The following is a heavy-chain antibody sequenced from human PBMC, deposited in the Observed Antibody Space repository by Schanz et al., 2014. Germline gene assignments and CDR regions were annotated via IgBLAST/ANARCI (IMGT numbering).Heavy chain of an antibody. CDR2: ISYDGSNK. D-gene: IGHD2-15*01. V-gene: IGHV3-30*19. CDR3: ARDRGYCSGGSCLTFDY. J-gene: IGHJ4*02. CDR1: GFIFSSYG. Sequence: QVQLLQFGGGVVQPGRSLRLSCAASGFIFSSYGLHWVRQAPGKGLEWVAVISYDGSNKYYADSVKGRFTISRDNSKNTLYLQMNTLRAEDTAVYYCARDRGYCSGGSCLTFDYWGQGTLVTVSS.